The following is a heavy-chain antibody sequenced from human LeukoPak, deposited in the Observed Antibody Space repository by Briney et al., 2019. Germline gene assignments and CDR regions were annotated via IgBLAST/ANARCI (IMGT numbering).Heavy chain of an antibody. Sequence: SETLSLTCTVSGGSISSYYWSWIRQPPGKGLEWLGYIYYSGSTNYNPSLKSRVTISVDTSKNQFSLKLSSVTAADTAVYYCARVNYYDSSAQTNYFDYWGQGTLVTVSS. CDR1: GGSISSYY. J-gene: IGHJ4*02. CDR3: ARVNYYDSSAQTNYFDY. CDR2: IYYSGST. D-gene: IGHD3-22*01. V-gene: IGHV4-59*01.